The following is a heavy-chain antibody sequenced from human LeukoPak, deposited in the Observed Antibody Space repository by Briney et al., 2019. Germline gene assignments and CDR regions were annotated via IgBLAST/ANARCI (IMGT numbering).Heavy chain of an antibody. Sequence: GGSLRLSCAASGFTFSSYSMNWVRQAPGKGLEWVSSISSSSSYIYYADSVKGRFTISRDNAKNSLYLQMNSLRAEDTAVYYCARDSPKQLEAFYFDYWGQGTLVTVSS. CDR3: ARDSPKQLEAFYFDY. J-gene: IGHJ4*02. D-gene: IGHD1-1*01. CDR1: GFTFSSYS. CDR2: ISSSSSYI. V-gene: IGHV3-21*01.